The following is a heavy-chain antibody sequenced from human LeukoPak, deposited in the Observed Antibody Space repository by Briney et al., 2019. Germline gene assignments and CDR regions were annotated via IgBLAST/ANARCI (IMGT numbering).Heavy chain of an antibody. CDR3: ARLNKPGWFDP. V-gene: IGHV4-39*01. D-gene: IGHD1-14*01. Sequence: SETLSLTCTVSGGSVSSSNYYWAWIRQPPGKGLEWIANIFYTGNTYYYPSLKSRVTISVDTSKNQFSLRLTSVTATDTAVYYCARLNKPGWFDPWGQGTLVTVSS. J-gene: IGHJ5*02. CDR1: GGSVSSSNYY. CDR2: IFYTGNT.